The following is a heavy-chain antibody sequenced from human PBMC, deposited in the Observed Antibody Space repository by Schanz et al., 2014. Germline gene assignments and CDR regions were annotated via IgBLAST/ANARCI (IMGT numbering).Heavy chain of an antibody. CDR3: ARDVGHYGMDV. V-gene: IGHV4-4*02. J-gene: IGHJ6*02. CDR2: IYDSGNT. CDR1: GASVSSDNW. Sequence: QVQLEESGAGLVKPSGTLSLTCAVSGASVSSDNWWNWVRQPPGKGLEWIGEIYDSGNTNYNPSLKSRVTMSVDDSKNQFSLQLPSVTAADTAVYYCARDVGHYGMDVWGQGTTVTVSS.